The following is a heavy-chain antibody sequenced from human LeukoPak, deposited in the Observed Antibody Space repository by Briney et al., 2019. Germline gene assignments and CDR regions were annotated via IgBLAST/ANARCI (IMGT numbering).Heavy chain of an antibody. CDR2: INHSGST. J-gene: IGHJ6*02. CDR3: ARGRWQGGYYYYGMDV. CDR1: GGSFSGYY. D-gene: IGHD4-23*01. Sequence: PSETLSLTCAVYGGSFSGYYWSWIRQPPGKGLEWIGEINHSGSTNYNPSLKSRVTISVDTSKNQFSLKLSSVTAADTAVYYCARGRWQGGYYYYGMDVWGQGTTVTVSS. V-gene: IGHV4-34*01.